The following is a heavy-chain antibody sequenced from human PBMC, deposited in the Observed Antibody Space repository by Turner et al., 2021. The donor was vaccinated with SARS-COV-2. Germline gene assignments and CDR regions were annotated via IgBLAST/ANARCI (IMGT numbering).Heavy chain of an antibody. CDR2: ISSSSSCI. CDR1: GFTHISYS. CDR3: ASIAASDPKYCHYYGMDV. D-gene: IGHD6-13*01. J-gene: IGHJ6*02. V-gene: IGHV3-21*01. Sequence: EVQLVESGGGLVKPAGSLRLACAASGFTHISYSMNWVRQAPWKGLEWVSSISSSSSCIYYAYSVKFRFTISRDNAKNSLYLQMNSLRAEDTSVYYCASIAASDPKYCHYYGMDVWGQGTTVTVSS.